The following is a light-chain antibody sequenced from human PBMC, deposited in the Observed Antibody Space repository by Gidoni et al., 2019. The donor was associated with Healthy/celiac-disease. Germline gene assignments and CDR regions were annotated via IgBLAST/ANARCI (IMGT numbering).Light chain of an antibody. CDR3: QQRWLT. CDR2: DAS. J-gene: IGKJ4*01. V-gene: IGKV3-11*01. CDR1: QSVSSY. Sequence: EIVLTQSPATLSVSPGERATLSCRASQSVSSYLAWYQQKPGQAPRLLIYDASNRATGIPARFSGSGSGTDFTLTISSLEPEDFAVYYCQQRWLTFXGXTKVEIK.